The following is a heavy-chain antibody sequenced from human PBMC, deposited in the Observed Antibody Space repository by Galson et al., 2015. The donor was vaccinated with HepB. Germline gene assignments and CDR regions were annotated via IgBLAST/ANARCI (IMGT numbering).Heavy chain of an antibody. V-gene: IGHV1-24*01. Sequence: SVKVSCKVSGYTLTELSMHWVRQAPGKGLEWMGGFDPEDGETIYAQKFQGRVTMTEDTSTDTAYMELSSLRSEDTAVYYCAAPTPTPYGDYDLFDYWGQGTLVTVSS. J-gene: IGHJ4*02. CDR1: GYTLTELS. CDR2: FDPEDGET. CDR3: AAPTPTPYGDYDLFDY. D-gene: IGHD4-17*01.